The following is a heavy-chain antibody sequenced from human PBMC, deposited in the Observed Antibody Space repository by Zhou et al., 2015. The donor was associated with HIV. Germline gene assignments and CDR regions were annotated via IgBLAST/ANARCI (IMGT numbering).Heavy chain of an antibody. Sequence: VQLVQSGGGLVKPGGSLRLSCAASGFTFSDYYMTWIRQVPGKGLEWVAKIKPDGSDKGYVASVRGRFTISRDNAKNSLFLQMNSLRAEDTAVYYCARDVNYGDDAFDLWAKGQWSPSLQ. CDR3: ARDVNYGDDAFDL. J-gene: IGHJ3*01. CDR2: IKPDGSDK. V-gene: IGHV3-7*01. D-gene: IGHD4-17*01. CDR1: GFTFSDYY.